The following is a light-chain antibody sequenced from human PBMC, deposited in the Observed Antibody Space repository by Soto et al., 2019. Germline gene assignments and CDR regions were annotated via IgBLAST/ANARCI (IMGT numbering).Light chain of an antibody. V-gene: IGKV3-20*01. CDR1: QSVSSSY. CDR3: QQYCSSPPWT. Sequence: EIVLTQSPGNLSLSPGERATLSCRASQSVSSSYLAWYQQKPGQAPRLLIYGASSRATGIPDRFNGSVSGADFTLTISRLEPDDFEANYCQQYCSSPPWTFGQGTKVEIK. CDR2: GAS. J-gene: IGKJ1*01.